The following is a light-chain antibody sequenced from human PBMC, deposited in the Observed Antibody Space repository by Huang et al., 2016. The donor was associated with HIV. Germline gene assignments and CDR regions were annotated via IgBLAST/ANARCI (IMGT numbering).Light chain of an antibody. V-gene: IGKV2-28*01. CDR3: MQGLRTPRT. Sequence: DVVMTQSPLSLPVTPGEPASISCRSSQSLLHSDGNNYFDLYLPKPGQSPQLLIYLGSNRASGVPERFSGSGSGTDFTLKISRVEAEDVGVYYCMQGLRTPRTFGQGTRLEIK. CDR2: LGS. J-gene: IGKJ2*01. CDR1: QSLLHSDGNNY.